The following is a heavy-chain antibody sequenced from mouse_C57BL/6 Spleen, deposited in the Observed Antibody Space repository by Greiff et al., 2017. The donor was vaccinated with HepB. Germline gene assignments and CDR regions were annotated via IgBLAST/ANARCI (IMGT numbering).Heavy chain of an antibody. CDR3: ARLGNDYDDVYYAMDY. D-gene: IGHD2-4*01. J-gene: IGHJ4*01. V-gene: IGHV1-81*01. CDR1: GYTFTSYG. Sequence: QVQLQQSGAELARPGASVKLSCKASGYTFTSYGISWVKQRTGQGLEWIGEIYPRSGNTYYNEKFKGKATLTADKSSSTAYIELRSLTSEDSAVYFCARLGNDYDDVYYAMDYWGQGTSVTVSS. CDR2: IYPRSGNT.